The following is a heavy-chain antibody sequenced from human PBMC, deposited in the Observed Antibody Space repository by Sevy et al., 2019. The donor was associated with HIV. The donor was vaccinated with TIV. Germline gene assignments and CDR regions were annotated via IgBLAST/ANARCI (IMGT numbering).Heavy chain of an antibody. J-gene: IGHJ4*02. Sequence: ASVKVSCKASGYTFTGYYMHWVRQAPGQGLEWMGWINPNSGGTNYAQKFQGRVTMTRDTSISTAYMELSRQRSDDTAVYYCAREGYYYDSSGYHYYYFDYWGQGTLVTVSS. CDR3: AREGYYYDSSGYHYYYFDY. V-gene: IGHV1-2*02. D-gene: IGHD3-22*01. CDR1: GYTFTGYY. CDR2: INPNSGGT.